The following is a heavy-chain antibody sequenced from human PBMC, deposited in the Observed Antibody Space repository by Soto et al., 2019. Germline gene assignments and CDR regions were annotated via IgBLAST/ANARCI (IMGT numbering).Heavy chain of an antibody. Sequence: SETLSLTCAVYGGSFSGYYWSWIRQPPGKGLEWIGEINHSGSTNYNPSLKSRVTISVDTSKNQFSLKLSSVTAADTAVYYCARGRGGYCSSTSCYERRGTYNWFDPWGQGTLVT. CDR1: GGSFSGYY. CDR2: INHSGST. CDR3: ARGRGGYCSSTSCYERRGTYNWFDP. V-gene: IGHV4-34*01. D-gene: IGHD2-2*01. J-gene: IGHJ5*02.